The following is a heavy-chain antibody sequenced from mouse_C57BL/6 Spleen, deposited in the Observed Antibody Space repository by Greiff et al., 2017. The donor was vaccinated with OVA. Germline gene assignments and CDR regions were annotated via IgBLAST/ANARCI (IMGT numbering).Heavy chain of an antibody. V-gene: IGHV14-2*01. J-gene: IGHJ1*03. D-gene: IGHD1-1*02. CDR1: GFNITDYY. Sequence: VQLQQSGAELVKPGASVKLSCTASGFNITDYYMHWVKQRTEQGLEWIGRIDPEDGDTKYDPKFQGKATITADTSSNTAYLQLSSLTSEDTAVYDCAIWCGLPHWYIDVWGTGTTVTVSS. CDR2: IDPEDGDT. CDR3: AIWCGLPHWYIDV.